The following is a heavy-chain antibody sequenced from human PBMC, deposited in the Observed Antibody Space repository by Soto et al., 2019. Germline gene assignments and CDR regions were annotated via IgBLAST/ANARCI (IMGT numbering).Heavy chain of an antibody. CDR2: FSSGGRT. CDR1: GFTFSSHG. J-gene: IGHJ4*02. V-gene: IGHV3-23*01. CDR3: AKRGYCGNTGCRHDFES. Sequence: EVQLLESGGDLVQPGGSLRLSCAASGFTFSSHGMSWVRQAPGQGLEWVSTFSSGGRTDYADSVKGRFTISRDNSKTTVYLQMNGLRAEDTAVYFCAKRGYCGNTGCRHDFESWGQGTLVTVSS. D-gene: IGHD2-2*01.